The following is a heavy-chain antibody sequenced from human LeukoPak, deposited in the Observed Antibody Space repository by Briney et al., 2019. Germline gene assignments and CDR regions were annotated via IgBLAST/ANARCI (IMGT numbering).Heavy chain of an antibody. CDR1: GFTFSNYW. D-gene: IGHD3-10*01. Sequence: PGGSLRLSCAASGFTFSNYWMSWVRQAPGKGLEWVANIKEDGSEKYYEDSVKGRFTISRDNAKNLVYLQMNSLRAEDTAVYYCTRDNRCYYWGQGTVVTVSS. J-gene: IGHJ4*02. CDR3: TRDNRCYY. V-gene: IGHV3-7*01. CDR2: IKEDGSEK.